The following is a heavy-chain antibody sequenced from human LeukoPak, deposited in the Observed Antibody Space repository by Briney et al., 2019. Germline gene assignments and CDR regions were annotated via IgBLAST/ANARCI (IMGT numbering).Heavy chain of an antibody. CDR2: ISYDGSNK. Sequence: GRSLRLSCAASGFSFSSYAMHWVRQAPGKGLEWVAVISYDGSNKYYADSVKGRFTVSRDNSKNTLYLQMNSLRAEDTAVFYCAKDRANWAIDDWGQGTQVTVSS. V-gene: IGHV3-30-3*01. CDR1: GFSFSSYA. CDR3: AKDRANWAIDD. D-gene: IGHD3-16*01. J-gene: IGHJ4*02.